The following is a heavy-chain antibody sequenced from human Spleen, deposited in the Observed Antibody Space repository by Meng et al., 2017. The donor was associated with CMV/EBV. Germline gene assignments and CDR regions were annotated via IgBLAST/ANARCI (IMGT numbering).Heavy chain of an antibody. V-gene: IGHV3-21*01. CDR1: GFMFSSYT. J-gene: IGHJ6*02. CDR3: ARVRFEGSGNNQQYHGMDV. CDR2: ISSQSNYI. D-gene: IGHD3-10*01. Sequence: GGSLRLSCAASGFMFSSYTMNWVRQAPGKGLEWVSSISSQSNYIYYLDSLKGRFTVSRDNAKNSLYLQVSSLTADDTAVYHCARVRFEGSGNNQQYHGMDVWGQGTTVTDSS.